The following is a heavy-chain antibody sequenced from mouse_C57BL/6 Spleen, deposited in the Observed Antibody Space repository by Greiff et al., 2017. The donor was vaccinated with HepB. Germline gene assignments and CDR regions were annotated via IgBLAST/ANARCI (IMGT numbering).Heavy chain of an antibody. J-gene: IGHJ4*01. V-gene: IGHV1-15*01. CDR3: TRWLLRLYAMDY. D-gene: IGHD2-3*01. CDR1: GYTFTDYE. Sequence: QVQLQQSGAELVRPGASVTLSCKASGYTFTDYEMHWVKQTPVHGLEWIGAIDPETGGTAYNQKFKGKAILTADKSSSTAYMELRSLTSEDSAVYYCTRWLLRLYAMDYWGQGTSVTVSS. CDR2: IDPETGGT.